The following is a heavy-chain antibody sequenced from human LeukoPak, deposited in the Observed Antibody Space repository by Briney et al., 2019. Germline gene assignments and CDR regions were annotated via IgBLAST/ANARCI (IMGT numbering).Heavy chain of an antibody. CDR2: ISSSGSTI. CDR3: ARYRGSSFDY. Sequence: GGSLRLSCAASGFTLSDYYMSWIRQAPGQGLEWVSYISSSGSTISYGDSVKGRFTISRDNAKNSLFLQLNSLRAEDTAVYYCARYRGSSFDYWGQGTLVTVSS. D-gene: IGHD1-26*01. J-gene: IGHJ4*02. CDR1: GFTLSDYY. V-gene: IGHV3-11*01.